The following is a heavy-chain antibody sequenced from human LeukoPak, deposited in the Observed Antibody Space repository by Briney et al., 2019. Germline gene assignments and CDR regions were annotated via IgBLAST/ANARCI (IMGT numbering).Heavy chain of an antibody. CDR2: IKQDGSEK. J-gene: IGHJ4*02. CDR3: ARLYYDILTGYYDYFDY. CDR1: GFTFSSYW. V-gene: IGHV3-7*03. Sequence: GGSLRLSCAASGFTFSSYWMSWVRQAPGKGLERVANIKQDGSEKYYVDSVKGRFTISRDNAKNSLYLQMNSLRAEDTAVYYCARLYYDILTGYYDYFDYWGQGTLVTVSS. D-gene: IGHD3-9*01.